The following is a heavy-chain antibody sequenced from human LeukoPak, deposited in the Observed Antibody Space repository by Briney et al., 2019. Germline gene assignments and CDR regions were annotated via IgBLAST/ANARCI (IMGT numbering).Heavy chain of an antibody. J-gene: IGHJ6*02. CDR3: ARGLGANYYYGMDV. Sequence: PGGSLRLSCAASRFTFSRYAMHWVRQAPGKGLEWVTVISFDGSNKYYADSVKGRFTISRDNPKNTLFLQMNSLRAEDTAVYYCARGLGANYYYGMDVWGQGTTVTVSS. CDR2: ISFDGSNK. CDR1: RFTFSRYA. V-gene: IGHV3-30-3*01.